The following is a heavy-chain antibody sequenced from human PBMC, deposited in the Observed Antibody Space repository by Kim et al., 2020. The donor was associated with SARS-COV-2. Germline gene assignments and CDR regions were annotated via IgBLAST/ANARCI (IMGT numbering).Heavy chain of an antibody. D-gene: IGHD3-10*01. CDR3: ARDYGSGSYFVNYYYYYYMDV. J-gene: IGHJ6*03. CDR2: ISSSGSTI. CDR1: GFTFSDYY. V-gene: IGHV3-11*01. Sequence: GGSLRLSCAASGFTFSDYYMSWIRQAPGKGLEWVSYISSSGSTIYYADSVKGRFTISRDNAKNSLYLQMNSLRAEDTAVYYCARDYGSGSYFVNYYYYYYMDVWGKGTTVTVSS.